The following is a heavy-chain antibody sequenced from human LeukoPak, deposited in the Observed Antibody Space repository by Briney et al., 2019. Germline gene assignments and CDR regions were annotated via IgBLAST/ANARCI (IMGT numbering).Heavy chain of an antibody. D-gene: IGHD6-13*01. V-gene: IGHV3-23*01. J-gene: IGHJ3*02. CDR1: GFTFSNYA. CDR2: ISASGRNT. Sequence: SGGSLRLSCAASGFTFSNYAMTWVRQAPGKGLELVSVISASGRNTDYADSVKGRFTISRDNSKNTLYLQMSSLRAEDTAVYFCVKPYSSSWLDAFDIWGQGTMVTVSS. CDR3: VKPYSSSWLDAFDI.